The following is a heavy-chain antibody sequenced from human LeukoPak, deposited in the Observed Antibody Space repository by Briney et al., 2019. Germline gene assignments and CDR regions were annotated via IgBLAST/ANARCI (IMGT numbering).Heavy chain of an antibody. J-gene: IGHJ4*02. Sequence: GGSLRLSCAASGFTLSSYAMNWVRQAPGKGLEWVSGIGGSGVTYYADSVKGRFTMSRDNSQNTLFLQMNSLRVEDTAVYYCAKARGHPWPSYYFDYWGQGTLVTVSS. CDR2: IGGSGVT. CDR1: GFTLSSYA. V-gene: IGHV3-23*01. D-gene: IGHD5-12*01. CDR3: AKARGHPWPSYYFDY.